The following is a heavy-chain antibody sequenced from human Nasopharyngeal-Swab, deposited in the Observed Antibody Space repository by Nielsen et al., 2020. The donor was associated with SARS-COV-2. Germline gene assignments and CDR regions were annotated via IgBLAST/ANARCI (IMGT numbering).Heavy chain of an antibody. D-gene: IGHD6-19*01. CDR3: AGKYSNGWYRF. J-gene: IGHJ4*02. CDR1: GFTVSSNY. V-gene: IGHV3-53*01. Sequence: GGSLRLSCEASGFTVSSNYMSWLRQAPGKGLEWVSVIYSDGSTSYADSVKGRFTISRDKSKNTLYLQMNSLRTEDTAVYYCAGKYSNGWYRFWGQGTLVTVSS. CDR2: IYSDGST.